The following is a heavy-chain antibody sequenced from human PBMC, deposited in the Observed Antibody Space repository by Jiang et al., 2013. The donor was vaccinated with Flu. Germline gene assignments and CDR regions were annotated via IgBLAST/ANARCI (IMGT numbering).Heavy chain of an antibody. CDR3: AKSPYYDILTFDY. D-gene: IGHD3-9*01. Sequence: GFTFSSYAMSWVRQAPGKGLEWVSAISGSGGSTYYADSVKGRFTISRDNSKNTLYLQMNSLRAEDTAVYYCAKSPYYDILTFDYWGQGTLVTVSS. CDR2: ISGSGGST. J-gene: IGHJ4*02. V-gene: IGHV3-23*01. CDR1: GFTFSSYA.